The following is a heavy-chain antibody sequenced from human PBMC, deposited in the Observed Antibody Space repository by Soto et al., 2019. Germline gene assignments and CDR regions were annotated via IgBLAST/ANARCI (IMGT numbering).Heavy chain of an antibody. Sequence: PSETLSLTCCIYSGSFSGYYWSWIRQPPGKGLEWIGEISQSGNTNYSPSLKSRVSISIDTSKKQFSLNLASVSAADTAVYYCARAPKVSGSSQTRPDFWGQGTLVTVSS. CDR3: ARAPKVSGSSQTRPDF. CDR1: SGSFSGYY. CDR2: ISQSGNT. V-gene: IGHV4-34*01. D-gene: IGHD6-6*01. J-gene: IGHJ4*02.